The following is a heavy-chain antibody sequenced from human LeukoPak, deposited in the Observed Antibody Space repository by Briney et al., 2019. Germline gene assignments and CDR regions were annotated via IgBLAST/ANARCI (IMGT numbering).Heavy chain of an antibody. D-gene: IGHD3-10*01. CDR2: IYHSGST. J-gene: IGHJ4*02. CDR1: GYSISGGYY. CDR3: ARHQDRVYYFDY. Sequence: SETLSLTCTVSGYSISGGYYWGWIRQPPGKGLEWIGSIYHSGSTYYNPSLKSRVTISVDTSKNQFSLKLSSVTAADTAVYYCARHQDRVYYFDYWGQGTLVTVSS. V-gene: IGHV4-38-2*02.